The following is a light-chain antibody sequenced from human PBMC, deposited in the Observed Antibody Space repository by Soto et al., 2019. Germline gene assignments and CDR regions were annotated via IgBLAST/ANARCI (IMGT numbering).Light chain of an antibody. CDR1: SGDIGAYNY. CDR3: CSYAHTSRV. J-gene: IGLJ3*02. CDR2: DVN. Sequence: QSALTQPRSVSGSPGQSVTFSCTGTSGDIGAYNYVSWYQFHPGKAPKMIIYDVNKRPSGVPYRFSGSKSGNTASLTISWLQAEDEADYYCCSYAHTSRVFGAGTKLTVL. V-gene: IGLV2-11*01.